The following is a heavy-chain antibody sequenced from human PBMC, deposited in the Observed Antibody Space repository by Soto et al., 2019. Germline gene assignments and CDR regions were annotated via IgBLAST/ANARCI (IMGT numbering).Heavy chain of an antibody. J-gene: IGHJ6*02. CDR2: ISDSGEST. Sequence: QSGGSLRLSCAASGFTLSSYAMSWVRQAPGKGLEWVASISDSGESTYHADSVKGRFTISTDNSKNTLFLQMKSLRAEDTAVYYCAKYYDTSGYGGSYYYKFGMDVWGQGTTVTVSS. D-gene: IGHD3-22*01. CDR1: GFTLSSYA. CDR3: AKYYDTSGYGGSYYYKFGMDV. V-gene: IGHV3-23*01.